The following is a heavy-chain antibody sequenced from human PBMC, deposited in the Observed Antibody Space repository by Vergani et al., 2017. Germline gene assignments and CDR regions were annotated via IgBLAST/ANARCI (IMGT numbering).Heavy chain of an antibody. CDR3: ARHTTYTDS. CDR1: EYSFGNYW. D-gene: IGHD1-1*01. J-gene: IGHJ4*02. CDR2: IYPADSDT. V-gene: IGHV5-51*01. Sequence: EVELVQSGPEMRKPGESLKISCKGSEYSFGNYWIGWVRQMPGKGLEWMGIIYPADSDTRYSPSFQGQVTISADKSISTAFLQWDSLKASDTALYYCARHTTYTDSLRQGTLVTVSS.